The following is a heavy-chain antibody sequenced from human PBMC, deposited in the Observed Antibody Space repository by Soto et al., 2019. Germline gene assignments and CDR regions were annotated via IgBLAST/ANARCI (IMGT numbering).Heavy chain of an antibody. CDR1: GYTFTSYG. D-gene: IGHD6-6*01. V-gene: IGHV1-18*01. J-gene: IGHJ5*02. CDR3: ARELPGGGYSSFNWFDP. Sequence: AASVNVSCKASGYTFTSYGISWVRQAPGQGLEWMGWISAYNGNTNYAQKLQGRVTMTTDTSTSTAYMELRSLRSDDTAVYYCARELPGGGYSSFNWFDPWGQGTLVTVSS. CDR2: ISAYNGNT.